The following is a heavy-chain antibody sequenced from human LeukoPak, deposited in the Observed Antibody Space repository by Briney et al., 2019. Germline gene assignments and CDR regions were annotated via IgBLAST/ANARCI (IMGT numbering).Heavy chain of an antibody. CDR1: GFTFSSYS. Sequence: PGGSLRLSCAASGFTFSSYSMNWVRQAPGKGLEWVSYISSSSTIYYADSVKGRFTISRDNAKNSLYLQMNSLRDEDTAVYYCASWSSRIAVAGTNWFDPWGQGTLVTVSS. D-gene: IGHD6-19*01. CDR3: ASWSSRIAVAGTNWFDP. V-gene: IGHV3-48*02. CDR2: ISSSSTI. J-gene: IGHJ5*02.